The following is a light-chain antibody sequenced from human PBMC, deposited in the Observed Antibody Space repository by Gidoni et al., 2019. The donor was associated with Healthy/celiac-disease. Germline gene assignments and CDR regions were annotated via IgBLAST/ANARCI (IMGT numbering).Light chain of an antibody. CDR3: QQYGSSPMCS. J-gene: IGKJ2*04. CDR1: QSVSRSY. V-gene: IGKV3-20*01. CDR2: GAY. Sequence: ENVLTKSPGTMSLSPGERATLSCSASQSVSRSYLAWYQQKPGQATRLLVYGAYSRATGIPDRFSGSGSGTDFTLTISRLEPEDFTVYYCQQYGSSPMCSFGQGTKLEIK.